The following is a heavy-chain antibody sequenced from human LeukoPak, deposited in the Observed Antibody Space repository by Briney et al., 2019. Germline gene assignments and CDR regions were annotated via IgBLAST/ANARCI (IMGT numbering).Heavy chain of an antibody. V-gene: IGHV4-34*01. CDR3: ARPSAGSSWYRGGFDP. CDR1: GGSFSGYY. Sequence: SETLSLTCAVHGGSFSGYYWSWIRQPPGKGLEWIGEINHSGSTNYNPSLKSRVTISVDTSKNQFSLKLGSVTAADTAVYYCARPSAGSSWYRGGFDPWGQGTLVTVSS. D-gene: IGHD6-13*01. CDR2: INHSGST. J-gene: IGHJ5*02.